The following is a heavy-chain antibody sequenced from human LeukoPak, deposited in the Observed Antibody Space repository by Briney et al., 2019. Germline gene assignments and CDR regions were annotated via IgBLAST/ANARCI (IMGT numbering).Heavy chain of an antibody. J-gene: IGHJ6*03. V-gene: IGHV4-59*01. Sequence: SETLSLTCTVSGGSISSYYWSWIRQPPGKGLEWIGYIYYSGSTNYNPSLKSRVTISVDTSKNQFSLKLSSVTAADTAVYYCAAKTYDTYYYYYYMDVWGKGTTVTISS. CDR1: GGSISSYY. CDR3: AAKTYDTYYYYYYMDV. CDR2: IYYSGST. D-gene: IGHD3-9*01.